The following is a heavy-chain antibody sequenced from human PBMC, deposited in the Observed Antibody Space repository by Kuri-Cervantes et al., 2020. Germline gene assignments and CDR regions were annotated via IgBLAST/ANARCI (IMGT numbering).Heavy chain of an antibody. J-gene: IGHJ6*03. V-gene: IGHV3-48*04. CDR1: GFTFSPYT. Sequence: GESLKISCSTSGFTFSPYTMHWFRQAPGKGLEWVSYISSSGSTIYYADSVKGRFTISRDNAKNSLYLQMNSLRAEDTAVYYCAREGGRYSSSLSGGFNYYYMDVWGKGTTVTVSS. D-gene: IGHD6-6*01. CDR3: AREGGRYSSSLSGGFNYYYMDV. CDR2: ISSSGSTI.